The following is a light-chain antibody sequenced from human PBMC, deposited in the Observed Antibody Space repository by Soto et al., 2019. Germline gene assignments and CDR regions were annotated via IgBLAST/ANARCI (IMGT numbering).Light chain of an antibody. V-gene: IGLV2-14*01. CDR2: DVR. CDR3: SSYTTISTYV. J-gene: IGLJ1*01. CDR1: SSDVGGYNY. Sequence: QSALTQPASVSGSPGQSITISCTGTSSDVGGYNYVSWYQQHPGKAPKLMIYDVRNRPSGVSNRFSGSKSVNTASLTISRLQADYEADYYCSSYTTISTYVFGTRTKVTVL.